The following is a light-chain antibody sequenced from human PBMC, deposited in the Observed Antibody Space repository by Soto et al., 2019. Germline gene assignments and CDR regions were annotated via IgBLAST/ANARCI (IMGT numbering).Light chain of an antibody. CDR2: DAS. CDR3: PQRSNWPIT. CDR1: QSLSSY. Sequence: EIVLAQSPATLSLSLGERATLFCRASQSLSSYLAWYQQKRGQAPRLLIYDASNRATGIPAMFSGSGAGPDFTLPISSLEHEDVAVAYCPQRSNWPITFGQGTRLEIK. J-gene: IGKJ5*01. V-gene: IGKV3-11*01.